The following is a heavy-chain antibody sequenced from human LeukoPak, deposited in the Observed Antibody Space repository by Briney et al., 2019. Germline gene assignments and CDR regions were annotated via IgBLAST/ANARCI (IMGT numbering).Heavy chain of an antibody. CDR2: INPSGGDT. V-gene: IGHV1-46*01. CDR1: GYTFTRYS. Sequence: ASVKVSCKASGYTFTRYSLNWVRQAPGQGLEWMGIINPSGGDTTYAQKFQGRVTMTRDTSTSTVYMELSSLRSEDTAVYYCARELISGDWTWDIWGQGTMVTVSS. CDR3: ARELISGDWTWDI. J-gene: IGHJ3*02. D-gene: IGHD1-20*01.